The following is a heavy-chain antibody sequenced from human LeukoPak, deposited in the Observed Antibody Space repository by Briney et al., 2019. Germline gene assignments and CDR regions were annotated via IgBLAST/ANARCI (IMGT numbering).Heavy chain of an antibody. CDR3: ARDSSGWYRYGDYYYGMDV. J-gene: IGHJ6*02. CDR1: GDSVSSNSVT. D-gene: IGHD6-19*01. V-gene: IGHV6-1*01. CDR2: TYYRSTWYN. Sequence: SQTLSLTCAISGDSVSSNSVTWNWIRQSPSRGLEWLGRTYYRSTWYNDYAVSVRGRITINPDTSKNQFSLQLNSVTPEDTAVYYCARDSSGWYRYGDYYYGMDVWGQGTTVTVSS.